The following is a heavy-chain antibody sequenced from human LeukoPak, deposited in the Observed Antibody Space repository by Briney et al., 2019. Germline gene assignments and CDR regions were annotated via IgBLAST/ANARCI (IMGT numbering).Heavy chain of an antibody. CDR1: GYTFTSYG. Sequence: GASVKVSCKASGYTFTSYGISWVRQAPGQGLEWMGWISAYNGNTNYAQKLQGRVTMTTDTSTSTAYMELRSLRSDDTAVYYRARDRAGMDPYCSGGSCYTGGWFDPWGQGTLVTVSS. J-gene: IGHJ5*02. V-gene: IGHV1-18*04. CDR2: ISAYNGNT. CDR3: ARDRAGMDPYCSGGSCYTGGWFDP. D-gene: IGHD2-15*01.